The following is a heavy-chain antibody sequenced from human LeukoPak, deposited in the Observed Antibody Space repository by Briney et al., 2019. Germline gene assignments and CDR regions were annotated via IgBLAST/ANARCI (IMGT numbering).Heavy chain of an antibody. CDR2: INHSGST. D-gene: IGHD5-24*01. CDR3: ARARDGYNHAFDY. J-gene: IGHJ4*02. V-gene: IGHV4-34*01. CDR1: GGPFSGYY. Sequence: PSETLSLTCAVYGGPFSGYYWSWIRQPPGKGLEWIGEINHSGSTNYNPSLKSRVTISVDTSKNQFSLKLSSVTAADTAVYYCARARDGYNHAFDYWGQGTLVTVSS.